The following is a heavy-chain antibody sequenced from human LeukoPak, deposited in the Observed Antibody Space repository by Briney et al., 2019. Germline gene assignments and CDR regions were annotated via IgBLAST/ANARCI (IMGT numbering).Heavy chain of an antibody. D-gene: IGHD1-1*01. CDR2: ISSSGSNI. CDR1: GFTFSDYY. Sequence: GGSLRLSCAASGFTFSDYYMSWMRQAPGKGVEWVSYISSSGSNIYYADYVKVRFTISRHNAKNSLYLQMNSLRAEDTAVYYCARDLTTLYYYYYYYMDVWGRGTTVTVSS. CDR3: ARDLTTLYYYYYYYMDV. V-gene: IGHV3-11*04. J-gene: IGHJ6*03.